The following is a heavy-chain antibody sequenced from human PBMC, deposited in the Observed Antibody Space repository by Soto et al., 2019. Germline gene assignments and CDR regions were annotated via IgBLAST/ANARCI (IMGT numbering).Heavy chain of an antibody. CDR2: IYYSGTT. CDR1: GGPLSSGSYY. V-gene: IGHV4-61*01. CDR3: ASAASPYFDLLSAFHP. J-gene: IGHJ5*02. Sequence: QVLLQESGPGLVKPSETLSLTCTVSGGPLSSGSYYWSWIRQSPGQGLEWIGYIYYSGTTKYNPSLKSRVSISVDTSKNQSSLRLTSLSAADKAVYYCASAASPYFDLLSAFHPWGQGTLVTVSS. D-gene: IGHD3-9*01.